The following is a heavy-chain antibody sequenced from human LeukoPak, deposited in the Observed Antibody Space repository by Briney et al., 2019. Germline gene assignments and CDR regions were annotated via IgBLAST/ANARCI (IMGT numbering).Heavy chain of an antibody. V-gene: IGHV1-18*01. CDR3: ARDRQYQLLYRFYYYYGMDV. Sequence: QAPGXGLXXMGWISTYNGHTNSAHRLQDRLTMPTDTSTSTAYMELRSLRSDDTAVYYCARDRQYQLLYRFYYYYGMDVWGQGTTVTVSS. J-gene: IGHJ6*02. CDR2: ISTYNGHT. D-gene: IGHD2-2*02.